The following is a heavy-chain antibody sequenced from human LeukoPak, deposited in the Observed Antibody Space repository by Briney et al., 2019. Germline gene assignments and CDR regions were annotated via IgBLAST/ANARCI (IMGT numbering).Heavy chain of an antibody. Sequence: ASVKVSCKASGYTFTGYYMHWVRQAPGQGLEWMGWINPNSGGTSYAQKFQGRVTMTRDTSISTAYMELSRLRSDDTAVYYCARDLEYSSSSPWFDPWGQGTLVTVSS. CDR2: INPNSGGT. CDR1: GYTFTGYY. CDR3: ARDLEYSSSSPWFDP. J-gene: IGHJ5*02. D-gene: IGHD6-6*01. V-gene: IGHV1-2*02.